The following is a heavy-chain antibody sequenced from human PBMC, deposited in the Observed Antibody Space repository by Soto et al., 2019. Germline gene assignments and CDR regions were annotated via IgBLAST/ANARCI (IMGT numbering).Heavy chain of an antibody. V-gene: IGHV1-69*13. CDR3: ARAFRSSSSWSYFDY. CDR2: FIPIFGTA. Sequence: SVKVSCKASGGTFSSYAISWVRQAPGQGLEWMGGFIPIFGTANYAQKFQGRVTITADESTSTAYMELSSLRSEDTAVYYCARAFRSSSSWSYFDYWGQGTLVTVSS. J-gene: IGHJ4*02. CDR1: GGTFSSYA. D-gene: IGHD6-13*01.